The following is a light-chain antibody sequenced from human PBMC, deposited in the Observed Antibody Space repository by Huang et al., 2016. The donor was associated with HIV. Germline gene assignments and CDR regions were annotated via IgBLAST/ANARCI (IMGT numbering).Light chain of an antibody. V-gene: IGKV3-15*01. Sequence: EIVMTQSPATLSVSPGERVILSCRASESVSSSLAWYQQKPGQAPSLLIYGASTRASGVPPRFSDSGSGTEFTLTISSLQSADFAVYYCQQYNNWPPLLTFGGGTKVEIK. CDR3: QQYNNWPPLLT. J-gene: IGKJ4*01. CDR2: GAS. CDR1: ESVSSS.